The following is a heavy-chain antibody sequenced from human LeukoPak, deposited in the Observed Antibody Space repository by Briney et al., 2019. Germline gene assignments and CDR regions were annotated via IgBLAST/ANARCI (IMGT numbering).Heavy chain of an antibody. Sequence: ASVKVSCKASGYTFTSYDINWVRQATGQGLEWMGWMNPNSGNTGYAQKFQGRVTMTRNTSISTAYMELSSLRSEDTAVYYCAVSYEDYYYYYGMDVWGQGTTVTVSS. D-gene: IGHD3-16*01. CDR3: AVSYEDYYYYYGMDV. J-gene: IGHJ6*02. CDR2: MNPNSGNT. CDR1: GYTFTSYD. V-gene: IGHV1-8*01.